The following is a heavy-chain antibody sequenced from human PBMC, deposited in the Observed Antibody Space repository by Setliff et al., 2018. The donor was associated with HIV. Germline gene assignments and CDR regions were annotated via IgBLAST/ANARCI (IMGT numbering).Heavy chain of an antibody. J-gene: IGHJ5*02. V-gene: IGHV4-39*01. Sequence: PSETLSLTCTVSGGSISSGDYYWGWIRQPPGKGLQWIGHIFSSGSTYYNPSLKRRVAISVDTSKNQFSLQLNSVTAADTAVYYCARRRSGPQGWLLSNCFDAWGQGTLVTVSS. D-gene: IGHD3-3*01. CDR3: ARRRSGPQGWLLSNCFDA. CDR1: GGSISSGDYY. CDR2: IFSSGST.